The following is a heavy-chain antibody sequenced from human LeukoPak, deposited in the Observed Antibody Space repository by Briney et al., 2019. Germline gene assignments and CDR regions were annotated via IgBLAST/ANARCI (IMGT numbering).Heavy chain of an antibody. CDR1: GFSLSTYD. Sequence: GGSLRLSCVGSGFSLSTYDMGWVRQTPGKGLEWVSAISTTGGYTEDADSVKGRFTISRDNSQNTLFLQMHSLRAEDTAVYYCAKKPATIKFPFDIWGQGTLVTVSP. CDR2: ISTTGGYT. CDR3: AKKPATIKFPFDI. V-gene: IGHV3-23*01. J-gene: IGHJ4*02. D-gene: IGHD5-24*01.